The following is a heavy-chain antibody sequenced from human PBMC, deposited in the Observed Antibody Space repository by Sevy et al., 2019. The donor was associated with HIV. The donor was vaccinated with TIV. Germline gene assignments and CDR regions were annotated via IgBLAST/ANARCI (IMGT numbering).Heavy chain of an antibody. Sequence: GGSLRLSCAASGFTFSSYGMHWVRQAPGKGLEWVALIWYDGTNKYYADSVKGRFTISRDNSKNILYLQMNSLRAEDTAVYNYASGAYYYASRSQNFDYWGPGTLVTVSS. D-gene: IGHD3-10*01. CDR1: GFTFSSYG. V-gene: IGHV3-33*01. CDR3: ASGAYYYASRSQNFDY. CDR2: IWYDGTNK. J-gene: IGHJ4*02.